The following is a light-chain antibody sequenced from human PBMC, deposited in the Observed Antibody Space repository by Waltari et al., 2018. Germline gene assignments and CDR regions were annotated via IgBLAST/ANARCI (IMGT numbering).Light chain of an antibody. CDR1: SSDVGGYNY. CDR3: SSYTSSSTLV. CDR2: EVS. V-gene: IGLV2-14*01. J-gene: IGLJ2*01. Sequence: QSALTQPPSVSGSPGPSITISCTGTSSDVGGYNYVSRYQQHPGKAPKLMIYEVSNRPSGVSNRFSGSKSGNTASLTISGLQAEDEADYYCSSYTSSSTLVFGGGTKLTVL.